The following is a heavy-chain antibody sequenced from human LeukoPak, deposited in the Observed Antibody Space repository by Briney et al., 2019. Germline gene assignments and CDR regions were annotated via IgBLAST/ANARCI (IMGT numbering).Heavy chain of an antibody. CDR1: GYTLTELS. V-gene: IGHV1-24*01. Sequence: ASVKVSCKVSGYTLTELSMHWVRQAPGKGLEWKGGFDPEDGETIYAQKFQGRVTMTEDTSTDTAYMELSSLRSEDTAVYYCATLYSGSYYANWFDPWGQGTLVTVSS. CDR3: ATLYSGSYYANWFDP. CDR2: FDPEDGET. J-gene: IGHJ5*02. D-gene: IGHD1-26*01.